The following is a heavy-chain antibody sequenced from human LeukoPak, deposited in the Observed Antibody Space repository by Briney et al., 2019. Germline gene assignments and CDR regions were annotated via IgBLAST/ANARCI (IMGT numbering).Heavy chain of an antibody. V-gene: IGHV3-23*01. CDR3: ARGGCNFDRSGYYEYYFDY. Sequence: SGGSLRLSCVASGFSFSVYAMSWVRQAPGKGLEWVSGISGSGGRTYSADSVKGRSTISRDNSRKTLYLQMNSLRAEDTAVYYCARGGCNFDRSGYYEYYFDYWGQGTLVTVSS. CDR1: GFSFSVYA. D-gene: IGHD3-22*01. CDR2: ISGSGGRT. J-gene: IGHJ4*02.